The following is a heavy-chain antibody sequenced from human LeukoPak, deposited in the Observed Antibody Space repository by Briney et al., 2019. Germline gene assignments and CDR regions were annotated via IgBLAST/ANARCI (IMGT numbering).Heavy chain of an antibody. CDR2: ISAYNGNT. Sequence: ASVKVSCKASGYTFTSYGISWVRQAPGQGLEWMGWISAYNGNTNYAQKLQGRVTMTTDTSTSTAYMEPGSLRSDDTAVYYCARASRLLRFLEWLAESLDYWGQGTLVTVSS. V-gene: IGHV1-18*01. D-gene: IGHD3-3*01. CDR3: ARASRLLRFLEWLAESLDY. J-gene: IGHJ4*02. CDR1: GYTFTSYG.